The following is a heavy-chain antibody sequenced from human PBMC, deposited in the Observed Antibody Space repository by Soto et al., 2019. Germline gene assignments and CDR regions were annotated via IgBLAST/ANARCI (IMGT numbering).Heavy chain of an antibody. V-gene: IGHV3-7*01. CDR1: GFTFSASW. D-gene: IGHD4-17*01. CDR2: ISADGRET. Sequence: GGSLRLSCAASGFTFSASWMNWVRQAPGKGLEWVAYISADGRETKHVDSVKGRFTISRDNSKNTLYLQMNSLRAEDTAVYYCANLMTTVTTTAFDIWGQGTMVTVSS. J-gene: IGHJ3*02. CDR3: ANLMTTVTTTAFDI.